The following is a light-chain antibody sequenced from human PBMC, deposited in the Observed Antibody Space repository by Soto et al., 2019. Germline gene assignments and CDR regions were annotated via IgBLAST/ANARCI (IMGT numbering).Light chain of an antibody. CDR2: DAS. V-gene: IGKV1-5*01. CDR1: QSISNW. CDR3: QQYSSYPWT. J-gene: IGKJ1*01. Sequence: DIQMTQSTSSLSASVGDRVTITCRASQSISNWLAWYQQKPGKAPKLLIYDASTLESGVPSRFSGGGFGTDFTLTISSLQPDDFVTYYCQQYSSYPWTFGQGTKV.